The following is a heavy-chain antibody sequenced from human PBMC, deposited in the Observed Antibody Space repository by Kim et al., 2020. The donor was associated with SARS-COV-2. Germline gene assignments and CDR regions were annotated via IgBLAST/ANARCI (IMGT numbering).Heavy chain of an antibody. D-gene: IGHD2-2*01. Sequence: DSVKGRFTISRAISKNTLYLQMNGLRAEDTAVYWCSKGSFKQLYQYYYMDVWGKGTTVTVSS. V-gene: IGHV3-53*01. CDR3: SKGSFKQLYQYYYMDV. J-gene: IGHJ6*03.